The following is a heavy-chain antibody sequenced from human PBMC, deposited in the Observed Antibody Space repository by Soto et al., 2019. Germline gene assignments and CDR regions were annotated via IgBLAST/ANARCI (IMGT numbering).Heavy chain of an antibody. Sequence: SETLSLTCTVSGGSISSYYWSWIRQPPGKGLEWIGYIYYSGSTNYNPSLKSRVTISVDTSKSQFSLKLSSVTAADTAVYYCARVSFYQGAAAGSYYFDYWGQGTLVTVSS. CDR1: GGSISSYY. CDR3: ARVSFYQGAAAGSYYFDY. CDR2: IYYSGST. D-gene: IGHD6-13*01. J-gene: IGHJ4*02. V-gene: IGHV4-59*01.